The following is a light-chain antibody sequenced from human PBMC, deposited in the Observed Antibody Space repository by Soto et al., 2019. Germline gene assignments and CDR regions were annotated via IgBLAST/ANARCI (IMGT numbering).Light chain of an antibody. V-gene: IGLV2-23*01. CDR1: SSDVGSYNL. CDR2: EGS. CDR3: CSYAGSSTHVV. J-gene: IGLJ2*01. Sequence: QSALTQPASVSGXPGQSITIXCTGTSSDVGSYNLVSWYQQHPGKAPKLMIYEGSKRPSGVSNRFSGSKSGNTASLTISGLQAEDEADYYCCSYAGSSTHVVFGGGTKLTVL.